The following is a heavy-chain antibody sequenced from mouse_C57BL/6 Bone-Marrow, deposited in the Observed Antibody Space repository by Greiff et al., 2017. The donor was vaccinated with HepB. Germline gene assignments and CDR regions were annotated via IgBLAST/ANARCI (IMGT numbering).Heavy chain of an antibody. Sequence: GGGLVQPKGSLKLSCAASGFSFNTYAMNWVRQAPGKGLEWVARIRSKSNNYATYYADSVKDRFTISSDDSESMLYLQMNNLKTDDTAMYYCVRPIYYYGSSYVRYAMDYWGQGTSVTVSS. V-gene: IGHV10-1*01. CDR3: VRPIYYYGSSYVRYAMDY. CDR1: GFSFNTYA. CDR2: IRSKSNNYAT. D-gene: IGHD1-1*01. J-gene: IGHJ4*01.